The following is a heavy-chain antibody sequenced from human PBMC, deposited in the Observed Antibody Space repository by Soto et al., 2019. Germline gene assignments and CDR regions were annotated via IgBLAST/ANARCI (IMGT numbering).Heavy chain of an antibody. Sequence: QVELQESGPGLVKPSETLSLICAVSGGSISRSNWGSWVRHPPGKGLEWIGEIYHSRLTDYNPSLKSRITMSIDKSKNQFSLNLTSVTAADTAGYYCTRVLAALGNRWYLDLWGRGTLVSVSS. CDR1: GGSISRSNW. D-gene: IGHD2-15*01. CDR3: TRVLAALGNRWYLDL. CDR2: IYHSRLT. J-gene: IGHJ2*01. V-gene: IGHV4-4*02.